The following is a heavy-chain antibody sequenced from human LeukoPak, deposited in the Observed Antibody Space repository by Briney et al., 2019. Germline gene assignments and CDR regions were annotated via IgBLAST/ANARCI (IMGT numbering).Heavy chain of an antibody. J-gene: IGHJ4*02. Sequence: PGGSLRLSCAASGFTFSSYCMSWVRQAPGKGLEWVANIKYDGSEKDYVDSVKGRFTISRDNAKNSLYLQMNSLRAEDTAVYYCASSPSRDYNVYDYWGQGTLVAVSS. CDR2: IKYDGSEK. CDR3: ASSPSRDYNVYDY. V-gene: IGHV3-7*01. D-gene: IGHD4-11*01. CDR1: GFTFSSYC.